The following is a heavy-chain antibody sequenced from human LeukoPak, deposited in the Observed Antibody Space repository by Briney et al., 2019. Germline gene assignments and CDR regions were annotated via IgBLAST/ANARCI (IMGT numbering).Heavy chain of an antibody. CDR2: MNPNSGNT. CDR3: ARDGRLTIAAAGRVHYYYYMDV. CDR1: GYTFTSYD. V-gene: IGHV1-8*01. Sequence: ASVKVSCKASGYTFTSYDINWVRQATGQGLEWMGWMNPNSGNTGYAQKFQGRVTMTRDMSTSTVYMELSSLRSEDTAVYYCARDGRLTIAAAGRVHYYYYMDVWGKGTTVTVSS. J-gene: IGHJ6*03. D-gene: IGHD6-13*01.